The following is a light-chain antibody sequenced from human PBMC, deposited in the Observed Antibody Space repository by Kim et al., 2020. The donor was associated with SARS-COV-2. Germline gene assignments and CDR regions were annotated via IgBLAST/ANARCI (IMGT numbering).Light chain of an antibody. CDR3: SSRDSYGYVL. CDR1: SLRSYY. Sequence: SSELTQDPAVSVALGQTVRITCQGDSLRSYYASWYQQKPGQAPIVVISGKNNRPSGIPDRFSGSSSGNTASLTITGAQAEDEADYCCSSRDSYGYVLFGGGTQLTVL. CDR2: GKN. V-gene: IGLV3-19*01. J-gene: IGLJ2*01.